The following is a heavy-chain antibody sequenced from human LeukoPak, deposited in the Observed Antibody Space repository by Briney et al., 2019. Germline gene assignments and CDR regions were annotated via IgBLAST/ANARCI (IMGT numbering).Heavy chain of an antibody. V-gene: IGHV3-74*01. J-gene: IGHJ4*02. CDR3: ARVGDDFWAYYDS. Sequence: GGSLRLSCAASGFTFGTYWMQWVRQAPGKGLEWVSRLRSDGTETDYADSVKGRFTISRDNAKNTLFLQMNSLRVEDSAVYYCARVGDDFWAYYDSWGQGTLVAVSS. CDR2: LRSDGTET. CDR1: GFTFGTYW. D-gene: IGHD3-3*01.